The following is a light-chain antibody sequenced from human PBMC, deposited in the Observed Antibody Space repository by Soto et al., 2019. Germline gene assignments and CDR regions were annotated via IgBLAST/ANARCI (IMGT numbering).Light chain of an antibody. J-gene: IGKJ1*01. CDR2: DAS. V-gene: IGKV1-33*01. CDR3: QQYGNFPWT. CDR1: QDISSS. Sequence: DIQMTQSPSSLSASVGDRVTITCQASQDISSSLNWYQQKPGKAPNLLIYDASTLETGVPSRFSGSGSGTAFSFTISSLQPEDIATYFCQQYGNFPWTFGQGTKVEIK.